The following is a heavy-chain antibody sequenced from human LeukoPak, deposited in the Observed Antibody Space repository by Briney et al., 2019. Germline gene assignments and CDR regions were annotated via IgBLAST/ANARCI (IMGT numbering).Heavy chain of an antibody. J-gene: IGHJ4*02. CDR2: IIPIFGTA. CDR3: ASRKVLYYDSSGYYLEF. CDR1: GGTFSSYA. D-gene: IGHD3-22*01. V-gene: IGHV1-69*06. Sequence: ASVKVSCKASGGTFSSYAISWVRQAPGQGLEWMGGIIPIFGTANYAQKFQGRVTITADKSTSTAYMELSSLRSEDTAVYYCASRKVLYYDSSGYYLEFWGQGTLVTVSS.